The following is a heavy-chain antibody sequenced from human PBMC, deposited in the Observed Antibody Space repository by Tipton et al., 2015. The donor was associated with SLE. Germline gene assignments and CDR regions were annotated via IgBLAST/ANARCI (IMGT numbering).Heavy chain of an antibody. CDR1: GFTFSNYA. CDR2: VSYGGNAQ. V-gene: IGHV3-30-3*01. D-gene: IGHD2-15*01. CDR3: AKDVGVVVAGWFDP. J-gene: IGHJ5*02. Sequence: SLRLSCTASGFTFSNYAFHWVRQAPGKGLKWVAVVSYGGNAQYYADSVKGRFTISKDNSKNTLYLQMNSLRAEDMAVYYCAKDVGVVVAGWFDPWGQGTLVTVPS.